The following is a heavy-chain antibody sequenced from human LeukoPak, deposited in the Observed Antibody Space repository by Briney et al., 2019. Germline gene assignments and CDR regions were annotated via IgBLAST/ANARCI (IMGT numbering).Heavy chain of an antibody. V-gene: IGHV6-1*01. D-gene: IGHD3-22*01. J-gene: IGHJ5*02. CDR2: TYYRSKWYN. CDR3: ARELHYYDSSGYYVGFDP. CDR1: GDSVSSNSAA. Sequence: SQTLSLTCAISGDSVSSNSAAWNWIRQSPSRGLEWLGRTYYRSKWYNDYAVSVKSRITINPDTSKSQFSLQLSSVTPEDTAVYYCARELHYYDSSGYYVGFDPWGQGTLVTVSS.